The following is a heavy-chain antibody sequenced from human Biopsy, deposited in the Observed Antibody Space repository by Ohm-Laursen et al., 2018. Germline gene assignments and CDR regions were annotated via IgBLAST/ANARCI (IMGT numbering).Heavy chain of an antibody. V-gene: IGHV3-11*01. Sequence: SLRLSCAASGFTFSDYYMIWVRQAPGRGLEWVSYISGSGTLIYYRDSVKGRFTISQDSAKNSLYLQMDSLRAEDTAVYYCARKIYGDYEVPYSYGMDVWGLGTTVTVSS. CDR1: GFTFSDYY. J-gene: IGHJ6*02. CDR2: ISGSGTLI. D-gene: IGHD4-17*01. CDR3: ARKIYGDYEVPYSYGMDV.